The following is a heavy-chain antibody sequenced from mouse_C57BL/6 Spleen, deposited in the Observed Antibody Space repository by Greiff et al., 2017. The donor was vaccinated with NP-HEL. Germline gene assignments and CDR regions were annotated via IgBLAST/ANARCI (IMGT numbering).Heavy chain of an antibody. D-gene: IGHD1-1*01. CDR3: ARLGSERYYYAMDY. Sequence: QVQLQQSGAELVMPGASVKLSCKASGYTFTSYWMHWVKQRPGQGLEWIGEIDPSDSYTNYNQKFKGKSTLTVDKSSSTAYMQLSSLTSEDSAVYYCARLGSERYYYAMDYWGQGTSVTVAS. V-gene: IGHV1-69*01. CDR2: IDPSDSYT. CDR1: GYTFTSYW. J-gene: IGHJ4*01.